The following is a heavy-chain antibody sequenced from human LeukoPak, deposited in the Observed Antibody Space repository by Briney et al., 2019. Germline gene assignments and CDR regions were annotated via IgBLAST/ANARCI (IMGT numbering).Heavy chain of an antibody. CDR3: AAYSSGRGVLDY. Sequence: ESLSLTCAVSGGSISSSSWWCCVRQPRGKGLAWIGVIYDSGSTNYNPSMKGRVTISIDKAKNQLYLQMSCVTAADTAVYYCAAYSSGRGVLDYWGQGTLVTVS. V-gene: IGHV4-4*02. J-gene: IGHJ4*02. D-gene: IGHD6-19*01. CDR2: IYDSGST. CDR1: GGSISSSSW.